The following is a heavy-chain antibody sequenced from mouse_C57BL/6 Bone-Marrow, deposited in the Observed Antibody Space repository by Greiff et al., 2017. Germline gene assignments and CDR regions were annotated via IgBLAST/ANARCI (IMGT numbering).Heavy chain of an antibody. V-gene: IGHV5-15*01. CDR3: ARRAGTNYAMAY. D-gene: IGHD4-1*01. CDR2: ISNLAYSI. J-gene: IGHJ4*01. CDR1: GFTFSDYG. Sequence: EVKLMESGGGLVQPGGSLKLSCAASGFTFSDYGMAWVRQAPRKGPEWVAFISNLAYSIYYADTVTGRFTISRENAKNTLYLEMSSLRSEDTAMYYCARRAGTNYAMAYWGQGTSVTVSS.